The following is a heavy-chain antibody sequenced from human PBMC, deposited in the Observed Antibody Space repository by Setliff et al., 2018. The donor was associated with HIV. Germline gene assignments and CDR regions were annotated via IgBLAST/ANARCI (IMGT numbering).Heavy chain of an antibody. J-gene: IGHJ3*02. Sequence: SVKVSCKASGGAFSSYAISWVRQAPGQGLEWMGGIIPILGIANYAQKFQGRVTITADKSTSTAYMELSSLRSEDTAVYYCAREEGSGDGYNTGGAFDIWGQGTMAT. CDR1: GGAFSSYA. D-gene: IGHD5-12*01. CDR2: IIPILGIA. V-gene: IGHV1-69*10. CDR3: AREEGSGDGYNTGGAFDI.